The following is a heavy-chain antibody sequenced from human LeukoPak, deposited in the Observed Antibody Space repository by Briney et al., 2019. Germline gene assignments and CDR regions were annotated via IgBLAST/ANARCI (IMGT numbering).Heavy chain of an antibody. CDR1: GFTVSTNC. Sequence: GGSLRLSCAASGFTVSTNCMTWVRQAPGKGLEWVANIEQDGSEKNYVDSVKGRFTISRDNAKSSLFLQMNSLRVEDTAVYYCARGDHYFDYWGQGTLVTVSS. CDR3: ARGDHYFDY. CDR2: IEQDGSEK. V-gene: IGHV3-7*04. J-gene: IGHJ4*02.